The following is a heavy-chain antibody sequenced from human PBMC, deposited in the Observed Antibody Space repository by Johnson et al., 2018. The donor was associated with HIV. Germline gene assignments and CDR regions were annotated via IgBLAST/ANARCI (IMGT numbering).Heavy chain of an antibody. Sequence: VQLVESGGGLVQPGGSLRLSCAASGFTFSRYWMSWVRQAPGKGLEWVANIKQDGSEKYYVDSLKGRFTISRDNAKNSVYLQMNSLRAEDTAVYYCAREVAGDYGDSPGAFDIWGQGTMVTVSS. J-gene: IGHJ3*02. CDR2: IKQDGSEK. D-gene: IGHD4-17*01. CDR1: GFTFSRYW. V-gene: IGHV3-7*05. CDR3: AREVAGDYGDSPGAFDI.